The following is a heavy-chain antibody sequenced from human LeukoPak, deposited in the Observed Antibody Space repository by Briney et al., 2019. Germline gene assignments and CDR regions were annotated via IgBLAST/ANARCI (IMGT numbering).Heavy chain of an antibody. D-gene: IGHD1-26*01. CDR1: GFTFSSYW. J-gene: IGHJ4*02. V-gene: IGHV3-7*03. CDR3: AKDQRWESPHYLDS. Sequence: PGGSLRLSCAASGFTFSSYWMTWVRQAPGKGLEWVANIKQDESEKYYVDSVKGRFTISRDNAKNSLYLQMNSLRDEDTAVYYCAKDQRWESPHYLDSWGQGTLVIVSS. CDR2: IKQDESEK.